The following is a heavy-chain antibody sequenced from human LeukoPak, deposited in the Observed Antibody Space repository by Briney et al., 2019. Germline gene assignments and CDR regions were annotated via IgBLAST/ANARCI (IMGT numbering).Heavy chain of an antibody. CDR2: INAGNGNT. V-gene: IGHV1-3*01. CDR3: ARVLSTYSGYDYVSRYFDY. CDR1: GYTFTSYD. Sequence: GASVKVSCKASGYTFTSYDINWVRQAPGQRLEWMGWINAGNGNTKYSQKFQGRVTITRDTSASTAYMELSSLRSEDTAVYYCARVLSTYSGYDYVSRYFDYWGQGTLVTVSS. J-gene: IGHJ4*02. D-gene: IGHD5-12*01.